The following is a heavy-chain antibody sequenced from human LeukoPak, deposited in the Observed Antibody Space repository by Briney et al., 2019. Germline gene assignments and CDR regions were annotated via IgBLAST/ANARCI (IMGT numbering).Heavy chain of an antibody. D-gene: IGHD3-16*01. CDR3: ARDGAHKNHYYSYYYMDV. CDR2: VYYTGST. Sequence: PSETLSLTCTVSGGSISSYYWSWVRQPPGKGLEWIGFVYYTGSTNYSPSLKSRVTISLDTSKNQFSLKLSSVTAADTAVYYCARDGAHKNHYYSYYYMDVWGKGTTVTVSS. V-gene: IGHV4-59*01. J-gene: IGHJ6*03. CDR1: GGSISSYY.